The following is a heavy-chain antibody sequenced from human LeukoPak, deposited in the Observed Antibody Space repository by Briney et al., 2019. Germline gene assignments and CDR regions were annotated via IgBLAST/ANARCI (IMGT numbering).Heavy chain of an antibody. CDR3: MIFGLHWSRDP. Sequence: GESLKISCKGSGYTFTGYYMHWVRQAPGQGLEWMGWINPNSGGTNYAQKFQGRVTMTRDTSISTAYMELSRLRSDDTAVYYCMIFGLHWSRDPWGQGTLVTVSS. J-gene: IGHJ5*02. CDR2: INPNSGGT. V-gene: IGHV1-2*02. D-gene: IGHD3/OR15-3a*01. CDR1: GYTFTGYY.